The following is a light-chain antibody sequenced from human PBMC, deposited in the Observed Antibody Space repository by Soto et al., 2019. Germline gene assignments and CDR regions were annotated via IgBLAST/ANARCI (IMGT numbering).Light chain of an antibody. Sequence: QSALTQPRSVSGSPGQSVSISCTGTISDVAGYNYVSWYQHHPGKAPKLLISDVTKRTSWVPDRFSGSKSGNTASLTIYELQAEDEADYYCSSYAGNKSLVFGGGTKLTGL. CDR1: ISDVAGYNY. CDR3: SSYAGNKSLV. CDR2: DVT. J-gene: IGLJ2*01. V-gene: IGLV2-11*01.